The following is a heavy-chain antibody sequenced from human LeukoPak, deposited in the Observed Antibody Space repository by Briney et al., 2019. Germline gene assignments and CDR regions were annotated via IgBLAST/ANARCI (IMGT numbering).Heavy chain of an antibody. D-gene: IGHD1-26*01. J-gene: IGHJ4*02. Sequence: GESLRISCKGSGYRFNSYWISWVRQMPGKGLEWMGRIDPSDSYTNYSPSFQGHVTISADKSISTAYLQWSSLKASDTAMYYCAREVGATTHFDYWGQGTLVTVSS. CDR2: IDPSDSYT. CDR1: GYRFNSYW. V-gene: IGHV5-10-1*01. CDR3: AREVGATTHFDY.